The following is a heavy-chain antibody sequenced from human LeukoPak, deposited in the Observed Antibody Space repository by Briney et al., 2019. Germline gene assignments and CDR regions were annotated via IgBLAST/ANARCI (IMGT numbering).Heavy chain of an antibody. J-gene: IGHJ4*02. Sequence: SETLSLTCSVSGDSVTSSYWNWIRQPPGKGLEWIGYVSADGATNYSPSLRSRLIMSVDTAKNDISLILMSVTAADTAIYYCARLDCVLEGCYNHWGRGTLVTVAS. CDR3: ARLDCVLEGCYNH. CDR2: VSADGAT. CDR1: GDSVTSSY. D-gene: IGHD2-15*01. V-gene: IGHV4-59*08.